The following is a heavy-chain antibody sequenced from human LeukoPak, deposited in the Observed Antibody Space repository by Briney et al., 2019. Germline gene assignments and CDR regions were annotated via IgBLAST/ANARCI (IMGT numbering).Heavy chain of an antibody. CDR1: RGTFSSYA. V-gene: IGHV1-69*10. CDR3: ARDVGGIAVAGTVD. Sequence: AASVTVSCKASRGTFSSYAIRLVRQAPGPPLEWMGGIIPIFGIANYAQKFQGRVTITADKSTSTVYMELSSLRSEDTAVYYCARDVGGIAVAGTVDWGQGTLVSVSS. J-gene: IGHJ4*02. CDR2: IIPIFGIA. D-gene: IGHD6-19*01.